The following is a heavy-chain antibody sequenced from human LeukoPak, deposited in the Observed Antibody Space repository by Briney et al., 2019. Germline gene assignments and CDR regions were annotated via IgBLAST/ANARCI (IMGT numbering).Heavy chain of an antibody. CDR2: IKSKTDGGTT. CDR1: GFTFSNAW. CDR3: TTALTCSSTSCYKDY. Sequence: GGSLRLSCAASGFTFSNAWRSWVRQAPGKGLEWVGRIKSKTDGGTTDYAAPVKGRFTISRDDSKNTLYLQMNSLKTEHTAVYYCTTALTCSSTSCYKDYWGQGTLVTVSS. J-gene: IGHJ4*02. V-gene: IGHV3-15*01. D-gene: IGHD2-2*02.